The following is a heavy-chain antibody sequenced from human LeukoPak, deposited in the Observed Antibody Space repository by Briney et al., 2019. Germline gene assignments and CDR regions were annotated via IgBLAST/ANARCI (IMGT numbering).Heavy chain of an antibody. CDR1: GFTFSSYG. J-gene: IGHJ4*02. Sequence: GRSLRLSCAASGFTFSSYGMHWVRQAPGKGLEWVAVIWYDGSNKYYADSVKGRFTISRDNSKNTLYLQMNSLRAEDTAVYYCAKGGEQWLVRYYFDYWGQGTLVTVSS. CDR3: AKGGEQWLVRYYFDY. D-gene: IGHD6-19*01. V-gene: IGHV3-33*06. CDR2: IWYDGSNK.